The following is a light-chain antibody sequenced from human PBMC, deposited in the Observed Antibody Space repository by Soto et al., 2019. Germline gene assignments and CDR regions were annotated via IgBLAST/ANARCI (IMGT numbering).Light chain of an antibody. CDR2: DVS. CDR3: SSYTSSSTPFV. Sequence: QSALTQPASVSGSPGQSITISCTGTSSDVGGYNYVSWYQQHPGKAPKLMIYDVSNRPSGVSNRFSGSKSGNTASLTSSGLQAEDEADYYCSSYTSSSTPFVFGTGTKLTV. J-gene: IGLJ1*01. V-gene: IGLV2-14*01. CDR1: SSDVGGYNY.